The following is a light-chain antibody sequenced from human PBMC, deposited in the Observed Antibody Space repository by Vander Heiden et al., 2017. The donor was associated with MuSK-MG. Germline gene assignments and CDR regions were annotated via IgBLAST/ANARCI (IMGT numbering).Light chain of an antibody. CDR1: QSVITY. CDR3: QQRRDWPLT. CDR2: DAS. Sequence: EIVLTQSPGTLSLSPGERATLSCRASQSVITYLAWYQQKPGQPPRLLIYDASNSATGIPTRFSGSGSGTDFTLTISSLEPEDFAVYYCQQRRDWPLTFGGGTKVEIK. J-gene: IGKJ4*01. V-gene: IGKV3-11*01.